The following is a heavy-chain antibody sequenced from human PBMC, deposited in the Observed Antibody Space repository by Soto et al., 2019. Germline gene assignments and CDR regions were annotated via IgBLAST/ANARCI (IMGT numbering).Heavy chain of an antibody. CDR1: GGSISSYY. D-gene: IGHD4-17*01. Sequence: PSETLSLTCTVSGGSISSYYWSWIRQPPGKGLEWIGYIYYSGSTNYNPSLKSRVTISVDTSKNQFSLKLSSVTAADTAVYYCARATVTIYYYFDYWGQGTLVTVSS. CDR2: IYYSGST. CDR3: ARATVTIYYYFDY. V-gene: IGHV4-59*01. J-gene: IGHJ4*02.